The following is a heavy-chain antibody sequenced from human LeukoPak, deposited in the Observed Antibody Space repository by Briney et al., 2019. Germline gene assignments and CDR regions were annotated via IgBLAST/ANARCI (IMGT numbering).Heavy chain of an antibody. D-gene: IGHD2-2*01. CDR3: ARAASYYYYYYGMDV. Sequence: GGSLRLSCAASGFTFSSYSMNWVRQAPGKGLEWVSSISSSSGYIYYADSVKGRFTISRDNAKNSLYLQMNSLRAEDTAVYYCARAASYYYYYYGMDVWSQGTTVTVSS. CDR2: ISSSSGYI. CDR1: GFTFSSYS. V-gene: IGHV3-21*01. J-gene: IGHJ6*02.